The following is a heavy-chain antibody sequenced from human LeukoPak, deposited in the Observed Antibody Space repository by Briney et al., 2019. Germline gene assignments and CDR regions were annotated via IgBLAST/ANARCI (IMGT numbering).Heavy chain of an antibody. V-gene: IGHV1-8*01. CDR1: GYTFTSYD. D-gene: IGHD3-10*01. CDR2: MNPNSGNT. CDR3: ARVYVLLWFGELFSYYFDY. Sequence: ASVKVSCKASGYTFTSYDINWVRQATGQGLEWMGWMNPNSGNTGYAQKFQGRVTMTRNTSISTAYMELSSLRSEDTAVYYCARVYVLLWFGELFSYYFDYWGQGNLVTVSS. J-gene: IGHJ4*02.